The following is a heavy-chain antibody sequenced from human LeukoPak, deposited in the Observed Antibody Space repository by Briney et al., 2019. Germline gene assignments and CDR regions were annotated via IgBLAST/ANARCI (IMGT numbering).Heavy chain of an antibody. CDR2: ISSSGSTI. V-gene: IGHV3-48*03. CDR1: GFTFSSYE. Sequence: GGSLRLSCAASGFTFSSYEMNWVRQAPGKGLEWVSYISSSGSTIYYADSVKGRFTISRDNSKNTLYLQMNSLGADDTAVYYCAKGNWRYFDYWGQGTLVTVSS. CDR3: AKGNWRYFDY. J-gene: IGHJ4*02. D-gene: IGHD1-1*01.